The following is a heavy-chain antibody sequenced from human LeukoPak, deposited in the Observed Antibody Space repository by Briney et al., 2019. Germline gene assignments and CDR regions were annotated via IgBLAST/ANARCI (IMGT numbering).Heavy chain of an antibody. CDR2: IIPMFGSP. J-gene: IGHJ4*02. V-gene: IGHV1-69*05. D-gene: IGHD1-26*01. CDR3: ARGMGYSYVLDY. Sequence: GASVKVSCXASGGTFISIAINWVRQAHGQGLEWMGRIIPMFGSPDYAQKFQGRVTITTDESMKTAYMEVSSLTSDDTAVYYCARGMGYSYVLDYWGQGALVTVSS. CDR1: GGTFISIA.